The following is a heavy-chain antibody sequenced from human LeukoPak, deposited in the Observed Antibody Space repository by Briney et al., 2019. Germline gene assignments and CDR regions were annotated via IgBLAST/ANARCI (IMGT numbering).Heavy chain of an antibody. V-gene: IGHV1-18*01. CDR1: GYTFTSYG. Sequence: ASVKVSCKASGYTFTSYGISWVRQAPGQGLEWRGWMSAYNGNTNYAQKLQGRVTMTTDTSTSTAYMELRSLRSDDTAVYYCARERFSGWSTPNYYYYGMDVWGQGTTVTVSS. J-gene: IGHJ6*02. CDR2: MSAYNGNT. CDR3: ARERFSGWSTPNYYYYGMDV. D-gene: IGHD6-19*01.